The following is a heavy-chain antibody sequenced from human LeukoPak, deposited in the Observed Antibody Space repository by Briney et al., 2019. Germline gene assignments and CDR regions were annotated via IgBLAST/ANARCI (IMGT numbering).Heavy chain of an antibody. CDR3: ANGDCRGGRCSSGAY. CDR2: TRDDGSKN. D-gene: IGHD2-15*01. J-gene: IGHJ4*02. V-gene: IGHV3-30*02. Sequence: GGSLRLSCAASGFNFRNDGMHWVRQAPGKGLEWVAYTRDDGSKNWYGDSVKGRFTISRDNSKSTLYLQMNSLRGEDTAVYYCANGDCRGGRCSSGAYWGQGTLVTVSS. CDR1: GFNFRNDG.